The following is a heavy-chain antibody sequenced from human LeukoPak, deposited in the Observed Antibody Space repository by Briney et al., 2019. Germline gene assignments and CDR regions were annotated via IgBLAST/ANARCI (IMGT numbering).Heavy chain of an antibody. V-gene: IGHV4-4*07. Sequence: SETLSLTCAVSGGSISNYHWSWIRQPAGKGLEWIGQIHTSGSTSYNPPLKSRVTMSIDTPENQLSLTIRSVTAADTAVYYCARRDISSGWSFDYWGQGTLVTVSS. CDR3: ARRDISSGWSFDY. CDR1: GGSISNYH. J-gene: IGHJ4*02. CDR2: IHTSGST. D-gene: IGHD6-19*01.